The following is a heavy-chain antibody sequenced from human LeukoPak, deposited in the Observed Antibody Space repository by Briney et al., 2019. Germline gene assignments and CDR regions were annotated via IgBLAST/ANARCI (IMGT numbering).Heavy chain of an antibody. CDR1: GYSISSGYY. D-gene: IGHD3-22*01. Sequence: SETLSLTCTVSGYSISSGYYWGWIRQPPGKGLEWIGSIYHSGSTYYYPALKSRVTISVDTSKNQFSLKLSSVTAADPAVYYCARVLGVVVITPPDYWGQGTGVTVSS. V-gene: IGHV4-38-2*02. CDR3: ARVLGVVVITPPDY. J-gene: IGHJ4*02. CDR2: IYHSGST.